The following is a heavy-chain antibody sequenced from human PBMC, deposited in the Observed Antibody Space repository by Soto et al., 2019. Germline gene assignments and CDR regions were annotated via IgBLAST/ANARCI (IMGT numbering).Heavy chain of an antibody. CDR1: GGSISSYY. D-gene: IGHD3-9*01. V-gene: IGHV4-59*01. Sequence: PSETLSLTCTVSGGSISSYYWSWIRQPPGKGLEWIGYIYYSGSTNYNPSLKSRVTISVDTSKNQFSLKLSSVTAADTAVYYCARGRLNYDILTGYYPGTYYFDYWGQGTLVTVSS. CDR2: IYYSGST. CDR3: ARGRLNYDILTGYYPGTYYFDY. J-gene: IGHJ4*02.